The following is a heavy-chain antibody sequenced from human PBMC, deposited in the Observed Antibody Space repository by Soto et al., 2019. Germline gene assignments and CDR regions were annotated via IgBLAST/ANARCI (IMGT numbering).Heavy chain of an antibody. Sequence: SETLSLTCAVYGGSFSGYYWSWIRQPPGKGLEWLGEINHSGSTNYNPSLKSRVTISVDTSKNQFSLKLSSVTAADTAVYYCARGPRSSWQNYLGQGTLVTVSS. D-gene: IGHD6-13*01. CDR2: INHSGST. CDR1: GGSFSGYY. J-gene: IGHJ4*02. V-gene: IGHV4-34*01. CDR3: ARGPRSSWQNY.